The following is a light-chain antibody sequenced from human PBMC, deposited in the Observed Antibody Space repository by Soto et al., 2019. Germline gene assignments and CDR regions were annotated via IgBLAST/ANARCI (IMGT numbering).Light chain of an antibody. V-gene: IGLV3-1*01. CDR1: KLGDKY. CDR3: QAWDSSTVV. J-gene: IGLJ2*01. CDR2: QDS. Sequence: YELTQPPSVSVSPGQTASITCSGDKLGDKYACWYQQKPGQSPVLVIYQDSKRPSGIPERFSGSNSGNTATLTVSGTQAMDEADYYCQAWDSSTVVFGGGTKLTVL.